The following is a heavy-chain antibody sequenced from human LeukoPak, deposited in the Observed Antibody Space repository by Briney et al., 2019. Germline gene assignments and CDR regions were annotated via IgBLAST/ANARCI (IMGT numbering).Heavy chain of an antibody. J-gene: IGHJ4*02. D-gene: IGHD3-10*01. CDR3: ARDSGYYGSGSSDY. V-gene: IGHV3-7*01. CDR1: GFIFSSYW. CDR2: IKQDGSEK. Sequence: GGSLRLSCAASGFIFSSYWMSWVRQAPGKGLEWVANIKQDGSEKYYVDSVKGRFTISRDNAKNSLYLQMNSLRAEDTAVYYCARDSGYYGSGSSDYWGQGTLVTVSS.